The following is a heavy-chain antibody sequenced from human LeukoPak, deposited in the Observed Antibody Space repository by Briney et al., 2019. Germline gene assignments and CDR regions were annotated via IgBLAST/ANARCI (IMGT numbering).Heavy chain of an antibody. CDR2: IYPAGGGT. CDR3: ARVSSPDDYSYVNS. V-gene: IGHV1-46*01. J-gene: IGHJ4*02. D-gene: IGHD4-11*01. Sequence: ASVKVSCKASGYTFTSYYVHWVRQAPGQGLEWMGRIYPAGGGTNYVQKFQGRVTMTRAMSTSTVYMELSSLRSEDTAVYYCARVSSPDDYSYVNSWGQGTLVTVSS. CDR1: GYTFTSYY.